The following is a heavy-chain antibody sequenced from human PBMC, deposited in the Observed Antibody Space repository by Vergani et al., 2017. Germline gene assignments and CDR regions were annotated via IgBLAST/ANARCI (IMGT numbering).Heavy chain of an antibody. CDR3: AKHFRGWGIDY. Sequence: EGQLVESGGDWVQRGGSLRLSCAASGFISSSYWMSWVRQAPGKGLEWVANVNQDGSNQYYADSVKGRFTLSRDFSKNTLYLQMNSLRTDDTATYYCAKHFRGWGIDYWGQGTQVIVSS. D-gene: IGHD3-16*01. V-gene: IGHV3-7*01. J-gene: IGHJ4*02. CDR2: VNQDGSNQ. CDR1: GFISSSYW.